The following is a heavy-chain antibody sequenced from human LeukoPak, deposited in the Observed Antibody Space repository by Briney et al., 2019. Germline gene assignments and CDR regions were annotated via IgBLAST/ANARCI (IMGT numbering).Heavy chain of an antibody. D-gene: IGHD3-10*01. CDR3: ARVGYGSGSYYRIYDAFDI. J-gene: IGHJ3*02. CDR2: ISYDGSNK. CDR1: GFTFSSYG. Sequence: GRSLRLSCAASGFTFSSYGMHWVRQALGKGLEWVAVISYDGSNKYYADSVKGRFTISRDNSKNTLYLQMNSLRAEDTAVYYCARVGYGSGSYYRIYDAFDIWGQGTMVTVSS. V-gene: IGHV3-30*03.